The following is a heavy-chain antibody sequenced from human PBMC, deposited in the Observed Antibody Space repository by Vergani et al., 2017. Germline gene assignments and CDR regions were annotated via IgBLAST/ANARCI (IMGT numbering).Heavy chain of an antibody. CDR2: IYTSGST. D-gene: IGHD4-17*01. J-gene: IGHJ5*02. CDR3: AGDQLRVGGSSRFDP. V-gene: IGHV4-61*02. CDR1: GGSISSGSYY. Sequence: QVQLQESGPGLVKPSQTLSLTCTVSGGSISSGSYYWSWIRQPAGKGLEWIGRIYTSGSTNYNPSLKSRVTRAVDTSKNQFSLKLSSVTAADTAVYYCAGDQLRVGGSSRFDPWGQGTLVTVSS.